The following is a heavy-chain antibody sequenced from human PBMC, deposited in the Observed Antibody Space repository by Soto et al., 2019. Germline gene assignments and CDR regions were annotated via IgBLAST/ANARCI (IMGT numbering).Heavy chain of an antibody. V-gene: IGHV3-23*01. Sequence: GGSLRLSCAASGFTFSSYAMSWVRQAPGKGLEWVSAISGSGGSTYYADSVKGRFTISRDNSKNTLYLQMNSLRAEDTAVYYCAKGHTYYYDSSGSDSWFDPWGQGTLVTVSS. CDR1: GFTFSSYA. J-gene: IGHJ5*02. D-gene: IGHD3-22*01. CDR3: AKGHTYYYDSSGSDSWFDP. CDR2: ISGSGGST.